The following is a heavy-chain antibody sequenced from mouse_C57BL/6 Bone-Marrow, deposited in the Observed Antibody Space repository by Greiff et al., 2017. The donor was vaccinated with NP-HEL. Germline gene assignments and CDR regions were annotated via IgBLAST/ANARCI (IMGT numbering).Heavy chain of an antibody. CDR1: GFTFSSYA. CDR2: ISDGGSYT. V-gene: IGHV5-4*01. D-gene: IGHD1-1*01. CDR3: ARDTTVVEVGFAY. Sequence: EVQLVESGGGLVKPGGSLKLSCAASGFTFSSYAMSWVRQTPEKRLEWVATISDGGSYTYYPDNVKGRFTISRDNAKNHLYLEMSHLETEDTARYYSARDTTVVEVGFAYWGQGTLVTVSA. J-gene: IGHJ3*01.